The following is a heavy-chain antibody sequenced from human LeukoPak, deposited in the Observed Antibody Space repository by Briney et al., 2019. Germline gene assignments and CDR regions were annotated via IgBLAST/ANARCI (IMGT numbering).Heavy chain of an antibody. V-gene: IGHV4-59*08. CDR3: ARRGGFDGDYGWYFDL. Sequence: PSETLCLTCTVSGGSISSYYWSWIRQPPGKGLEWIGYIYYSGSTNYNPSLKSRVTISVDTSKNQFSLKLSSVTAADTAVYYCARRGGFDGDYGWYFDLWGRGTLVTVSS. CDR1: GGSISSYY. J-gene: IGHJ2*01. D-gene: IGHD4-17*01. CDR2: IYYSGST.